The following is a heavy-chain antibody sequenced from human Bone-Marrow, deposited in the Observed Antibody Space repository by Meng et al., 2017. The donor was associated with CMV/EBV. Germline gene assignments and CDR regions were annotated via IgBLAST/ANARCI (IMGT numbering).Heavy chain of an antibody. CDR1: GGSVSSGSYY. V-gene: IGHV4-61*01. Sequence: CTVSGGSVSSGSYYWSWIRQPPGKGLEWIGYIYYSGSTNYNPSLKSRVTISVDTSKNQFSLKLSSVTAADTAVYYCAKLELLVYFDYWGQGTLVTVSS. CDR2: IYYSGST. J-gene: IGHJ4*02. CDR3: AKLELLVYFDY. D-gene: IGHD1-7*01.